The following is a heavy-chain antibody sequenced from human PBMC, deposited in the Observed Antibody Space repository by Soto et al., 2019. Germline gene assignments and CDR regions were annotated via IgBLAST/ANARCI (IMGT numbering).Heavy chain of an antibody. CDR3: ALPSCGGDCYSPFDY. CDR2: ISGNSGKT. D-gene: IGHD2-21*02. CDR1: GVGLSTYA. Sequence: EVQLLESGGGFVQPGGSLRLSCTASGVGLSTYAISWVRQAPGKGLEWFSVISGNSGKTYYADSVKGRFSISRDKSENTVYLQMNRLRAEDTAVYYCALPSCGGDCYSPFDYWGQGTLVTVSS. V-gene: IGHV3-23*01. J-gene: IGHJ4*02.